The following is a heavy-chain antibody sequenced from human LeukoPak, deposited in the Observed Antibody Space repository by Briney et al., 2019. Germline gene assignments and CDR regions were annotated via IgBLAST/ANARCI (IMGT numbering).Heavy chain of an antibody. J-gene: IGHJ4*02. V-gene: IGHV1-69*05. CDR2: INPTFGTA. Sequence: ASVKLSRKPSGDTLSSYAISCVRQAPGQGLEWLGRINPTFGTANYAQKFQGRVTTTTDESTSTAYMELSSLRSEDTAVYYCARDRLGEKAPFPDYSGQGTLVTVSS. CDR3: ARDRLGEKAPFPDY. D-gene: IGHD3-16*01. CDR1: GDTLSSYA.